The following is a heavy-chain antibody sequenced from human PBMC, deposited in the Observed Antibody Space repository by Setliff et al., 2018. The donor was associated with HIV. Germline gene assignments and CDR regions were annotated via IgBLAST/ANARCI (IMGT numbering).Heavy chain of an antibody. CDR3: ARGRKVRQSGYTDV. CDR1: GGPINSGAYF. CDR2: IHYSGTT. V-gene: IGHV4-31*03. D-gene: IGHD3-10*01. J-gene: IGHJ6*04. Sequence: PSETLSLTCTVSGGPINSGAYFWNWIRQHPGKGLEWIGYIHYSGTTYYKPSLKSRVTMSLDTSKNQFSLRMTSVTAADTAVYFCARGRKVRQSGYTDVWGKGTTVTVSS.